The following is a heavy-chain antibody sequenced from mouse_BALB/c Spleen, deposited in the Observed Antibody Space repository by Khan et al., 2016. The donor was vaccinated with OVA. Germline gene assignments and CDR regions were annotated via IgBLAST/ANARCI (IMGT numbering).Heavy chain of an antibody. CDR2: INTYTGES. J-gene: IGHJ2*01. CDR3: VCFHGGY. V-gene: IGHV9-3-1*01. CDR1: GYTFTNYV. Sequence: QIQLVQSGPELKKPGETVKISCKASGYTFTNYVMNWVKQSPGKGLKWMGWINTYTGESTYADDFKGRFAFSLETSASTAYLQINSLKNEDTATYFVVCFHGGYWGQGTTLTVSS.